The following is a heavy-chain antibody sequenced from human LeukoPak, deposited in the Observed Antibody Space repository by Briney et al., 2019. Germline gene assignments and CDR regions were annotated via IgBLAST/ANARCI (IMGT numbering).Heavy chain of an antibody. CDR2: VDPGNSST. CDR3: ARLFNRNWNFDY. Sequence: GEPLKISSKGSGYSFTSSLIGWVRQMPGKGLGWMAMVDPGNSSTSYRPSFQGQVTISADKSISTADLQSTSLKASDTAMYYCARLFNRNWNFDYWGQGTLVTVSS. D-gene: IGHD1-14*01. CDR1: GYSFTSSL. J-gene: IGHJ4*02. V-gene: IGHV5-51*01.